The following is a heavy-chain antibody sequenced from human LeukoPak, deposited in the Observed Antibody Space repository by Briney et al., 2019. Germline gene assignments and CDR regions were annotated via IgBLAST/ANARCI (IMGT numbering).Heavy chain of an antibody. D-gene: IGHD5-24*01. CDR1: GYAFTSYY. J-gene: IGHJ4*02. CDR3: ARDGGWLQLTTSYFDY. Sequence: GASVKVSCKASGYAFTSYYMHWVRQAPGQGLEWMGIINPSGGSTSYAQKFQGRVTMTRGTSTSTVYMELSSLRSEDTAVYYCARDGGWLQLTTSYFDYWGQGTLVTVSS. V-gene: IGHV1-46*01. CDR2: INPSGGST.